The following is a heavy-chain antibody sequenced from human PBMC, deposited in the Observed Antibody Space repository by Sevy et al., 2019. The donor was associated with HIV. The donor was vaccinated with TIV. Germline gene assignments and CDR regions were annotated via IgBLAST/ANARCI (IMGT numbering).Heavy chain of an antibody. CDR1: GFTFSSYW. Sequence: GGSLRLSCAASGFTFSSYWMSWVRQAPGKGLEWVANIKQDGSEKYYVDSVKGRFTISRDNAKNSLYLQMNSLRAEDTAVYYCAREDSSGCVRIGGYFQHWGQGTLVTVSS. D-gene: IGHD6-19*01. J-gene: IGHJ1*01. CDR3: AREDSSGCVRIGGYFQH. CDR2: IKQDGSEK. V-gene: IGHV3-7*01.